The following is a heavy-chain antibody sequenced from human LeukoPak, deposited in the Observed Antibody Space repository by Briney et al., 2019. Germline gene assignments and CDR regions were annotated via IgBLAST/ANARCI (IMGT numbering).Heavy chain of an antibody. V-gene: IGHV3-53*01. D-gene: IGHD1-26*01. CDR2: IHSGGST. CDR3: ARSWELLVFDP. Sequence: GGSLRLSCAASGFTVSSNYMSWVRQAPGKGLEWVSVIHSGGSTYYADSVKGRFTISRDNSKNTLYLQMNSLRAEDTAVYYCARSWELLVFDPWGQGTLVTVSS. J-gene: IGHJ5*02. CDR1: GFTVSSNY.